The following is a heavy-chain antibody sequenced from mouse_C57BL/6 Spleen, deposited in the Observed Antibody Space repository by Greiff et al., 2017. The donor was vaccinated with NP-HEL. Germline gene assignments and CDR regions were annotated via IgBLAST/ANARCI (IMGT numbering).Heavy chain of an antibody. Sequence: VQLQQSGAELVKPGASVKLSCKASGYTFTSYWMHWVKQRPGQGLEWIGMIHPNSGSTNYNEKFKSKATLTVDKSSSTAYMQLSSLTSEDSAVYYCAKGSSYVGFAYWGQGTLVTVSA. CDR3: AKGSSYVGFAY. CDR2: IHPNSGST. J-gene: IGHJ3*01. V-gene: IGHV1-64*01. D-gene: IGHD1-1*01. CDR1: GYTFTSYW.